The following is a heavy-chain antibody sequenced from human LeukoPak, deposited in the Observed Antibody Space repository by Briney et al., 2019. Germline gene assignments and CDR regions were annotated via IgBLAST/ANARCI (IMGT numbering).Heavy chain of an antibody. CDR3: ATGGARYYYSDY. V-gene: IGHV3-7*01. Sequence: GGSLRLFCAACGFTFSSYCMSWVRHAPGKGREWEANIKQDGSEKYYVGSVKGRFTISRDNAKNSMYLQMNSLRAEDTAVYYCATGGARYYYSDYWGQGTLVTVSS. CDR1: GFTFSSYC. D-gene: IGHD3-10*01. CDR2: IKQDGSEK. J-gene: IGHJ4*02.